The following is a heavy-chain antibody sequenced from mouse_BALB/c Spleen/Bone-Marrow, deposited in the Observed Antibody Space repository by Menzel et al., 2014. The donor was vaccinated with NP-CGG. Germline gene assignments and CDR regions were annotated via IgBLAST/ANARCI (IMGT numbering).Heavy chain of an antibody. CDR1: GFTFSSFG. Sequence: EVQLVESGGGLVQPGGSRKLSCAASGFTFSSFGMHWVRQAPEKGLEWVAYISSGSSTIYYADTVKGRFTISRDNPKNTLFLQMTSLRSEDTAMYYCTRKGALITHYYAMDYWGQGTSVTASS. CDR3: TRKGALITHYYAMDY. V-gene: IGHV5-17*02. CDR2: ISSGSSTI. J-gene: IGHJ4*01. D-gene: IGHD2-4*01.